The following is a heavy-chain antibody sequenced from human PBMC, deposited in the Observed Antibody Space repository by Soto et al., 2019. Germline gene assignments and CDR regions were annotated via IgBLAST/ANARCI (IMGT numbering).Heavy chain of an antibody. Sequence: QVQLVQSGAEVKKPESSVKVSCKASGGTFSSYAISWVRQAPGQGLEWMGGIIPIFGTANYAQKFQGRVMITADESTRTAYMELSSLRSEDTAVYYCARGGQWLVLSGMDVWGQGTTVTVSS. V-gene: IGHV1-69*01. CDR1: GGTFSSYA. D-gene: IGHD6-19*01. CDR2: IIPIFGTA. J-gene: IGHJ6*02. CDR3: ARGGQWLVLSGMDV.